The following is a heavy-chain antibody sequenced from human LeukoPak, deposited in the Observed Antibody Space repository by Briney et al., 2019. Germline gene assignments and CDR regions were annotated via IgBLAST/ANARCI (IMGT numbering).Heavy chain of an antibody. Sequence: PSETLSLTCAVYGGSFSGYYWSWIRQPPGKGLEWIGEINHSGSTNYNPSLKSRVTISVDTSKNQFSLKLSSVTAADTAVYYCARHLVPAAIAYWGQGTLVTVSS. V-gene: IGHV4-34*01. CDR2: INHSGST. CDR3: ARHLVPAAIAY. J-gene: IGHJ4*02. D-gene: IGHD2-2*01. CDR1: GGSFSGYY.